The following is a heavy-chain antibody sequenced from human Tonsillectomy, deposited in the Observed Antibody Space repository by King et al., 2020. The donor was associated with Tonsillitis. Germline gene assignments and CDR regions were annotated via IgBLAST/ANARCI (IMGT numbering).Heavy chain of an antibody. CDR3: ARGGPVSNIFDV. Sequence: VQLVESGTEVKKPGSSVKVSCKASGGTFSSYAISWVRQAPGQGLEWMGVIIPMFGTANYAQKFQGRVTITADESTSTAYMELSSLRSEDTAVYYCARGGPVSNIFDVWGQGTMVTVSS. CDR1: GGTFSSYA. J-gene: IGHJ3*01. V-gene: IGHV1-69*01. D-gene: IGHD1-14*01. CDR2: IIPMFGTA.